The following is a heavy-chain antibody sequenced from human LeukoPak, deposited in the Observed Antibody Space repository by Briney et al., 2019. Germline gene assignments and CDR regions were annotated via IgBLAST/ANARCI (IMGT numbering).Heavy chain of an antibody. Sequence: VASVKVSCKASGGTFSSYAINWVRQAPGQGLEWMGGIIPIFGTSNYAHKFQGGVTITADESTSTVYMELSSLRSDDTAVYYCARDYPYSSGWRNWFDPWGQGTLVTVSS. D-gene: IGHD6-19*01. CDR2: IIPIFGTS. J-gene: IGHJ5*02. CDR3: ARDYPYSSGWRNWFDP. CDR1: GGTFSSYA. V-gene: IGHV1-69*13.